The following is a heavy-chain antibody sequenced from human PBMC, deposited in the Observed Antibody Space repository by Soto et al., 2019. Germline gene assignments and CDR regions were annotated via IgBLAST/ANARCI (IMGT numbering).Heavy chain of an antibody. Sequence: ASVKVSCKASGYTFTSYGISWVRQAPGQGLEWMGWISAYNGNTNYAQKLQGRVTMTTDTSTSTAYMELRSLRSDDTAVYYCARKAGEYDILTGYYPYYYYYYMDVWGKGTTVTVSS. D-gene: IGHD3-9*01. CDR3: ARKAGEYDILTGYYPYYYYYYMDV. CDR2: ISAYNGNT. V-gene: IGHV1-18*01. CDR1: GYTFTSYG. J-gene: IGHJ6*03.